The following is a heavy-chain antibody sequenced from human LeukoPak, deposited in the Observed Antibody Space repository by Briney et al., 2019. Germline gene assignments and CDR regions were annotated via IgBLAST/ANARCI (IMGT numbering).Heavy chain of an antibody. Sequence: PSETLSLTCTVSGGSISSYYWSWIRQPPGKGLEWIGYIYYSGSTNYNPSLKSPVTISVDTSKNQFSLKLSSVTAADTAVYYCARQSWYYYDSSGYYFDYWGQGTLVTVSS. V-gene: IGHV4-59*08. J-gene: IGHJ4*02. CDR2: IYYSGST. CDR3: ARQSWYYYDSSGYYFDY. D-gene: IGHD3-22*01. CDR1: GGSISSYY.